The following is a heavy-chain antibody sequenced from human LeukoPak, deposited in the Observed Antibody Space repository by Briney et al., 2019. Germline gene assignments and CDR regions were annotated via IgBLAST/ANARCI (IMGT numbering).Heavy chain of an antibody. D-gene: IGHD6-19*01. CDR3: ARHVRAVAGPPAGQIDY. J-gene: IGHJ4*02. Sequence: SETLSLTCTVSGGSISSSSYYWGWIRRPPGKGLEWFGSIYYSGSTYYNPSLKSRVTISVDTSKNQFSLKLSSVTAADTAVYYCARHVRAVAGPPAGQIDYWGQGTLVTVSS. CDR2: IYYSGST. CDR1: GGSISSSSYY. V-gene: IGHV4-39*01.